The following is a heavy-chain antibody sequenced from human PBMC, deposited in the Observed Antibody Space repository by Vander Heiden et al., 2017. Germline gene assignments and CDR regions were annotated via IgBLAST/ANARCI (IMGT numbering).Heavy chain of an antibody. CDR1: GGSFIGYY. D-gene: IGHD2-15*01. J-gene: IGHJ6*02. Sequence: QVQPQQWGAGLLKPSETPFLTSAVYGGSFIGYYCSLTRQPPGKGLEWIGEINHSGSTNYNPSLKSRVTISVDTSKNQFSLKLSSVTAADTAVYYCARGVVAATYHYYGMDVWGQGTTVTVSS. CDR2: INHSGST. CDR3: ARGVVAATYHYYGMDV. V-gene: IGHV4-34*01.